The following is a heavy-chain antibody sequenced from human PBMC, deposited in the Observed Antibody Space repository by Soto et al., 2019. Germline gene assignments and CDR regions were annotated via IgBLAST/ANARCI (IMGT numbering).Heavy chain of an antibody. CDR1: GFTFSSYA. D-gene: IGHD2-15*01. CDR3: AREDCSGGLCKRFDY. J-gene: IGHJ4*02. Sequence: GGSLRLSCAASGFTFSSYAMSWVRQAPGKGLEWVSAISGSGGSTYYADSVKGRFTISRDNSKNTLYLQMSSLRAEDTAMYYCAREDCSGGLCKRFDYWGQGTLVTVSS. V-gene: IGHV3-23*01. CDR2: ISGSGGST.